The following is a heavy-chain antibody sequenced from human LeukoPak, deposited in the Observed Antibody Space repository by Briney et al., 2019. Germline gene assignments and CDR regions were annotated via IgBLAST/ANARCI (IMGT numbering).Heavy chain of an antibody. Sequence: PGGSLRLSCAASGFTFSSYGMSWVRQAPGKGLEWVSAISGSGGSTYYADSVKGRFTISRDNAKNSLYLQMNSLRAEDTALYYCARILAITFGGVIVVGAFDIWGQGTMVTVSS. J-gene: IGHJ3*02. CDR2: ISGSGGST. D-gene: IGHD3-16*02. V-gene: IGHV3-23*01. CDR1: GFTFSSYG. CDR3: ARILAITFGGVIVVGAFDI.